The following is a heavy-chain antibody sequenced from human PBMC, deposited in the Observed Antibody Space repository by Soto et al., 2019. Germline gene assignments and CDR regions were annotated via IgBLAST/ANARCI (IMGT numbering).Heavy chain of an antibody. CDR1: GFTFTSYW. D-gene: IGHD3-9*01. CDR2: IKQNGGEE. V-gene: IGHV3-7*01. CDR3: ATSSDTGYIFDF. J-gene: IGHJ4*02. Sequence: LRLSCAASGFTFTSYWISWVRQAPGKGLEWVASIKQNGGEEYYVDSVKGRFTISRDNAKNSLYLEMNSLRAEDRAVYYCATSSDTGYIFDFWGQGTLVTVSS.